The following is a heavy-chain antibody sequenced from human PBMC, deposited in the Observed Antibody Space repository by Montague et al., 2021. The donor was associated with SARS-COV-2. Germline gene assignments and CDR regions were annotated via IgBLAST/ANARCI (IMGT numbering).Heavy chain of an antibody. D-gene: IGHD1-26*01. CDR2: INHSGTT. J-gene: IGHJ4*02. CDR1: GGSLSGYY. Sequence: SETLSLTCAVYGGSLSGYYWTWIRQSPEKGLEWIAEINHSGTTNYNFNPSLRSRVTISVDTSKSQFSLKLSSVTAADTGVYYCARWDPQSLTLIGLRGKSASDYWGQGTLVTVSS. CDR3: ARWDPQSLTLIGLRGKSASDY. V-gene: IGHV4-34*01.